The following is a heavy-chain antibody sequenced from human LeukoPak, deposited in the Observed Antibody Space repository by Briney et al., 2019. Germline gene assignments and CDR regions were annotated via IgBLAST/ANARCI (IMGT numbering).Heavy chain of an antibody. J-gene: IGHJ4*02. Sequence: GGSLRLSCAPSGFTFNSYEIIWVREAPGKRLEWISYISKTGSITYYADSVKGRFTISRDNGKTLLYLQMNTLSAEDTAIYYCAREGRYYFDYWGQGALVTVSS. CDR3: AREGRYYFDY. CDR1: GFTFNSYE. V-gene: IGHV3-48*03. CDR2: ISKTGSIT.